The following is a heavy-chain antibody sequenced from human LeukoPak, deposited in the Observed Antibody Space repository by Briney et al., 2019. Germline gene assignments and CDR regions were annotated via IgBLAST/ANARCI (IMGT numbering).Heavy chain of an antibody. Sequence: PGGSLRLSCAASGFTFSSHGMSWVRQAPGKGLEWVSTISGSGDYTYYADSVKGRFTISRDNSKNTLYLQMNSLRAEDTAFYYFATEATYCGGDCYGYWGQGTLVTVSS. V-gene: IGHV3-23*01. CDR2: ISGSGDYT. CDR1: GFTFSSHG. J-gene: IGHJ4*02. D-gene: IGHD2-21*01. CDR3: ATEATYCGGDCYGY.